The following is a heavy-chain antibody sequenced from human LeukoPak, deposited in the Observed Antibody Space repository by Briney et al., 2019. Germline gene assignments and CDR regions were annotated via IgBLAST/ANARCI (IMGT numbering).Heavy chain of an antibody. CDR2: ISSSGSTI. V-gene: IGHV3-11*01. D-gene: IGHD2-2*01. CDR1: GFTFSDYY. CDR3: ARDCSSTSCYLRYYYYGMDV. J-gene: IGHJ6*02. Sequence: GGSLRLSCAASGFTFSDYYMSWIRQAPGKGLEWVSYISSSGSTIYYADSVKGRFTISRVNAKNSLYLQMNSLRAEDTAVYYCARDCSSTSCYLRYYYYGMDVWGQGTTVTVSS.